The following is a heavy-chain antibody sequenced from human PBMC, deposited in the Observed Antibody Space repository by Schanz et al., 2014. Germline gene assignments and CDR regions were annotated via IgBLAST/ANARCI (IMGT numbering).Heavy chain of an antibody. CDR2: IIPILDKT. V-gene: IGHV1-69*08. CDR1: GGTFSSST. D-gene: IGHD2-2*01. Sequence: QVQLVQSGAEVKKPGSSVKVSCKASGGTFSSSTLTWVRQAPGQGLEWMGRIIPILDKTNYAQKFQGRVTMTADKSTSTVYMEVSGLRSEDTAVYYCARGGFFDSTSFDSGGQGTLVTVSS. CDR3: ARGGFFDSTSFDS. J-gene: IGHJ4*02.